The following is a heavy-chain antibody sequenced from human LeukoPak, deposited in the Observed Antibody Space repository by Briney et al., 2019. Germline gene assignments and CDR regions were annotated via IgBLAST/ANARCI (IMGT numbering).Heavy chain of an antibody. V-gene: IGHV1-18*01. D-gene: IGHD3-22*01. CDR1: GYTFTSYG. CDR3: ARQTYYYDSSGQGLVSSQIDY. J-gene: IGHJ4*02. Sequence: ASVKVSCKASGYTFTSYGISWVRQAPGQGLEWMGWISAYNGNTNYAQKLQGRVTMTTGTSTSTAYMELRSLRSDDTAVYYCARQTYYYDSSGQGLVSSQIDYWGQGTLVTVSS. CDR2: ISAYNGNT.